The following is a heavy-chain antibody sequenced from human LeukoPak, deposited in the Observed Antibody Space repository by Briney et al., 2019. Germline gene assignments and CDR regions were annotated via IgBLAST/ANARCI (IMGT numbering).Heavy chain of an antibody. V-gene: IGHV4-4*07. CDR1: GGSISRHY. CDR3: ARMSAGAAGFWLDA. CDR2: LSTSGSP. J-gene: IGHJ5*02. Sequence: PSETLSLTCSVSGGSISRHYWNWIRQPAGKGLEWIGRLSTSGSPKYNPSLKSRVTISVDKSNNLFSLKVNSVTAADSAVYYWARMSAGAAGFWLDAWGQGTPVTISS. D-gene: IGHD6-25*01.